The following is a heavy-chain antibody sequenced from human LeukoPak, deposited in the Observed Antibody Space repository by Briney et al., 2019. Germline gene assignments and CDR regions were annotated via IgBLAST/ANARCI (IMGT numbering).Heavy chain of an antibody. V-gene: IGHV3-53*01. CDR1: GFTVSSNY. CDR2: IYSGGNT. Sequence: GGSLRLSCAASGFTVSSNYMSWVHQAPGKGLEWVSVIYSGGNTYYADSVKGRFTISRDNSKNTLYLQMNSLRAEDTAVYYCAREDSRTYYPFDYWGQGTLVTVSS. J-gene: IGHJ4*02. CDR3: AREDSRTYYPFDY. D-gene: IGHD3-22*01.